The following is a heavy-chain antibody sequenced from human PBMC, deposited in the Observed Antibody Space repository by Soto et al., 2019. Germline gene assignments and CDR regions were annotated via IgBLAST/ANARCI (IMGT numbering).Heavy chain of an antibody. CDR3: TKDQIERCSSSSCFCMDV. V-gene: IGHV3-30*18. D-gene: IGHD2-2*01. J-gene: IGHJ6*02. Sequence: QVQLVESGGGVVQPGRSLRLSCAASGFTFSTYGMHWVRQAPGKGLEWVAVISYDGSAKYYTDSVKGRFTISRNNSKSTVYLQMNSLSAEDTAVYFCTKDQIERCSSSSCFCMDVWGQGTTVTVSS. CDR2: ISYDGSAK. CDR1: GFTFSTYG.